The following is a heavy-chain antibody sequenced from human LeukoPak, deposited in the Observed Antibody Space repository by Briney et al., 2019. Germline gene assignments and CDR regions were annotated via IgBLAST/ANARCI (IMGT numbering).Heavy chain of an antibody. CDR3: AKVPPRITMIVVDHDAFDI. CDR1: GFTFSSYA. D-gene: IGHD3-22*01. V-gene: IGHV3-23*01. CDR2: ISGSGGST. J-gene: IGHJ3*02. Sequence: PGGSLRLSCAASGFTFSSYAMSWVRQAPGKGLEWVSAISGSGGSTYYADSVKGRFTISRDNSKNTLYLQMNSLRAEDTAVYYCAKVPPRITMIVVDHDAFDIWGQGTMVTVSS.